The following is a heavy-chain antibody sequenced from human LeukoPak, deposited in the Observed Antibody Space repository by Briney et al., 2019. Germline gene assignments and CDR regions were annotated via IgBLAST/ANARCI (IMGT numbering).Heavy chain of an antibody. Sequence: ASVKVSCKASGYTFTSYGISWVRQAPGQGLEWMGWISAYNGNTNYAQKLQGRVTMTTDTSTSTAYMELRSLRSDDTAVYYCARESADYYGSGNHYFDYWGQGTLVTVSS. CDR2: ISAYNGNT. CDR1: GYTFTSYG. J-gene: IGHJ4*02. D-gene: IGHD3-10*01. V-gene: IGHV1-18*01. CDR3: ARESADYYGSGNHYFDY.